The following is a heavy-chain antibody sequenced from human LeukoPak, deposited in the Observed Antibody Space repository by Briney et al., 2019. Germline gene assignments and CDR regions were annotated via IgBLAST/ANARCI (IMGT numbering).Heavy chain of an antibody. CDR1: GSIFTSYW. Sequence: GASLQISGQASGSIFTSYWIGGGRQLPGKGLGWMGIIYPGDSDTRYSPSFQGQVTISADNSISTAYLQWSSLKASDTAMYYCARGRDGYSFGFEYWGQGTLVTVSS. J-gene: IGHJ4*02. CDR3: ARGRDGYSFGFEY. V-gene: IGHV5-51*01. CDR2: IYPGDSDT. D-gene: IGHD5-24*01.